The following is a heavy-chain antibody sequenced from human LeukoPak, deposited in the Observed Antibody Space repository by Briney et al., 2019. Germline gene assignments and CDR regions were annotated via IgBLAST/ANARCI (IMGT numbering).Heavy chain of an antibody. D-gene: IGHD3-22*01. J-gene: IGHJ4*02. CDR1: GFTFDDYA. Sequence: GGSLRLSCAASGFTFDDYAMHWVRQAPGKGLEWVAVISYDGSNKYYADSVKGRFTISRDNSKNTLYLQMNSLRAEDTAVYYCAKSGGDSSWYFDYWGQGTLVTVSS. CDR3: AKSGGDSSWYFDY. V-gene: IGHV3-30-3*02. CDR2: ISYDGSNK.